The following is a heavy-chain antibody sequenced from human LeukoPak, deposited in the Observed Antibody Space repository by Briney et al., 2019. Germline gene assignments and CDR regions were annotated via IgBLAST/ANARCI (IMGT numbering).Heavy chain of an antibody. V-gene: IGHV1-46*01. J-gene: IGHJ4*02. CDR2: INPSGGSR. D-gene: IGHD3-22*01. CDR1: GYTFTSYY. Sequence: ASVKVSCKSSGYTFTSYYMHWVRQAPGQGLEWMGIINPSGGSRSYAQKFQGRVTMTRDTSTSTVYMELSSLRSEDTAVYYGARDRPYYDSSGYSYFDYWGQGTLVTVSS. CDR3: ARDRPYYDSSGYSYFDY.